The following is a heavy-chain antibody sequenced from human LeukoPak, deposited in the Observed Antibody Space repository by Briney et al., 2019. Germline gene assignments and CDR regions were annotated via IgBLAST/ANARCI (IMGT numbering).Heavy chain of an antibody. CDR2: ISYIGST. J-gene: IGHJ3*02. D-gene: IGHD4-17*01. Sequence: SETLSLTCAVSDDSFSSHYWTWIRQPPGKGLEWIGYISYIGSTNYNPSLKSRVTISIDTSKNQFSLKLSSVTTADTAVYYCARDLVTVTKGFDIWGQGTMVSVSS. CDR1: DDSFSSHY. CDR3: ARDLVTVTKGFDI. V-gene: IGHV4-59*11.